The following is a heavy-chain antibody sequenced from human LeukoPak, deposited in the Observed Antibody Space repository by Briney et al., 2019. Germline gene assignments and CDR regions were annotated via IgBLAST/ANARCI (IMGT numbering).Heavy chain of an antibody. D-gene: IGHD6-6*01. CDR2: IIPIFGTA. J-gene: IGHJ4*02. CDR1: GGTFSSYA. Sequence: GASVKVSCKASGGTFSSYAISWVRQAPGQGLEWMGGIIPIFGTANYAQKFQGRVTITADESTSTAYVELSSLRSEDTAVYYCVSETEYSSSSGRPNWGQGTLVTVSS. CDR3: VSETEYSSSSGRPN. V-gene: IGHV1-69*13.